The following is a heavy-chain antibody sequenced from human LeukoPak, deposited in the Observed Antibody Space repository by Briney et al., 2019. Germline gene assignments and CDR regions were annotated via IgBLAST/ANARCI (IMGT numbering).Heavy chain of an antibody. J-gene: IGHJ6*02. CDR1: GFTFSSYS. D-gene: IGHD6-13*01. CDR2: ISSSSSYI. CDR3: ARGIAAAGWGMDV. Sequence: GGSLRLSCAASGFTFSSYSMNWVRQAPGKGLEWVSSISSSSSYIYYADSVKGRFTISRDNAKNSLYLQMNSLRAEDTAVYYCARGIAAAGWGMDVWGQGTTVTVSS. V-gene: IGHV3-21*01.